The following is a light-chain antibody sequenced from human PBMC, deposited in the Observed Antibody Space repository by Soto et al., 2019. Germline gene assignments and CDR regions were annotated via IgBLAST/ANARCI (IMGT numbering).Light chain of an antibody. J-gene: IGKJ4*01. CDR1: QSISNDH. CDR2: GTS. Sequence: IVLTQAPATVSLSPRVIDILSGTASQSISNDHLAWYQQKSGQPPRLLIHGTSNRATGIPDRFSGSGSGTDFTLTFTRLEPEDFAVYYCEYYRTSITFGGGTKVDIK. V-gene: IGKV3-20*01. CDR3: EYYRTSIT.